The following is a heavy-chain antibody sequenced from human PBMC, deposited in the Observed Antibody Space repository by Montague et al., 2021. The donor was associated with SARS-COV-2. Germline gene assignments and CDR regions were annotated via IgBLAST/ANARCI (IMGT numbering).Heavy chain of an antibody. CDR2: IYHSGTT. D-gene: IGHD3-3*01. V-gene: IGHV4-59*01. Sequence: SETLSLTCIVSGGSFSGYYWSWIRQPPGKGLEWIGYIYHSGTTNFNPSLKSRVTMSLDTSKKQFSLRLSSVTAADTAVYYCARTFLEATMPPPHAFDIWGQGTLVTVSS. J-gene: IGHJ3*02. CDR3: ARTFLEATMPPPHAFDI. CDR1: GGSFSGYY.